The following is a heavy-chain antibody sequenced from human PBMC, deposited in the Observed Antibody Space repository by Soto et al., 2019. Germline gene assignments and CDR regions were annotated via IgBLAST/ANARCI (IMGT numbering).Heavy chain of an antibody. CDR1: GGSISSGDYY. J-gene: IGHJ5*02. V-gene: IGHV4-30-4*01. D-gene: IGHD6-6*01. CDR3: ARDTPEYSSSSSHWFDP. CDR2: IYYSGST. Sequence: SETLSLTCTVSGGSISSGDYYWSWIRQPPGKGLEWIGYIYYSGSTYYNPSLKSRVTISVDASKNQFSLKLSSVTAADTAVYYCARDTPEYSSSSSHWFDPWGQGTLVTVSS.